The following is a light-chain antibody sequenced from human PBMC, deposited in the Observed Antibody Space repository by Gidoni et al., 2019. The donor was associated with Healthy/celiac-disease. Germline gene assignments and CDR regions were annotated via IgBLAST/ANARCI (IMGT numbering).Light chain of an antibody. CDR3: QXXXSTXXT. V-gene: IGKV4-1*01. Sequence: VLTQSPXSLAVSLGERATINCQSRQSVLYSSNNKNYLTWYQQKPGQPPKLLIYWASTLESXXXDRXXXSGXXTDXXXTIXXXQAXXVAXXXCQXXXSTXXTFXXXTKLEIK. CDR2: WAS. CDR1: QSVLYSSNNKNY. J-gene: IGKJ2*01.